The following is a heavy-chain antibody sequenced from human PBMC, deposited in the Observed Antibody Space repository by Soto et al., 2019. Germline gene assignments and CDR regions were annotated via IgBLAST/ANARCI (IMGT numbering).Heavy chain of an antibody. CDR2: IGTAGDT. CDR1: GFTFSSYD. CDR3: ASRLSYYDSSGSPRNDFDI. V-gene: IGHV3-13*01. D-gene: IGHD3-22*01. Sequence: GGSLRLSCAASGFTFSSYDMHWVRQATGKGLEWVSAIGTAGDTYYPGSVKGRFTISRENAKNSLYLQMNSLRAGDTAVYYCASRLSYYDSSGSPRNDFDIWGQGTMVTVSS. J-gene: IGHJ3*02.